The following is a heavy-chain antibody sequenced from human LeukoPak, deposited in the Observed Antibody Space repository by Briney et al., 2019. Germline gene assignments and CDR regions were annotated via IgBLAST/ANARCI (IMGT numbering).Heavy chain of an antibody. Sequence: ASVKVSCKASGSTFTSYDINWVRQATGQGLEWMGWMNPNSGNTGYAQKFQGRVTMTRNTSISTAYMELSSLRSEDTAVYYCARGGRFGELFQFDPWGQGTLVTVSS. CDR1: GSTFTSYD. CDR3: ARGGRFGELFQFDP. CDR2: MNPNSGNT. D-gene: IGHD3-10*01. J-gene: IGHJ5*02. V-gene: IGHV1-8*01.